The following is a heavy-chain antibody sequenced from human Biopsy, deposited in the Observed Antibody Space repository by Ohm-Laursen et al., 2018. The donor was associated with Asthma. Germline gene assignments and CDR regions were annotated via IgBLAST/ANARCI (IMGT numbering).Heavy chain of an antibody. CDR3: ALKYRNSVFPEYGMDV. J-gene: IGHJ6*02. CDR1: GFTFSSYA. CDR2: ISYDGYKK. D-gene: IGHD4-11*01. V-gene: IGHV3-30-3*01. Sequence: SLRLSCAASGFTFSSYAMHWVRQAPGGGLELVAVISYDGYKKYYADSVKGRFTLSRDNAKNSLYLQMNNLRDEDTAVYYCALKYRNSVFPEYGMDVWGQGTTVTVSS.